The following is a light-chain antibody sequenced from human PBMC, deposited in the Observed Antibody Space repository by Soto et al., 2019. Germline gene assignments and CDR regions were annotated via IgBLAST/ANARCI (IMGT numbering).Light chain of an antibody. CDR3: QQYGSSPPNT. J-gene: IGKJ5*01. Sequence: EIVLTQSPGTLSLSPGERATLSCRASQSITNNYLAWYQQKPGQAPRLLIYDASSRATGIPDRFSGSASGTDFTLTISRLESEDFAVYYCQQYGSSPPNTFGQGTRLEIK. CDR1: QSITNNY. V-gene: IGKV3-20*01. CDR2: DAS.